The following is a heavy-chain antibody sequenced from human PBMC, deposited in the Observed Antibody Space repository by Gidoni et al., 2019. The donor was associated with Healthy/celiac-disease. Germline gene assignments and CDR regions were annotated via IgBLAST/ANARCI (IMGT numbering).Heavy chain of an antibody. V-gene: IGHV2-5*01. CDR3: ADSLFHGIAENYYYYGMDV. D-gene: IGHD6-13*01. Sequence: QSTFKESRPTLLKPTQTPTLTCTSSGFSLSTSGVGGGWSRQPPCKALEWRALIYWNDDKRYSPSLKNRVTINNGITKNQVDLKMTNMDQVDTATDYGADSLFHGIAENYYYYGMDVWGQGTTVTVSS. J-gene: IGHJ6*02. CDR2: IYWNDDK. CDR1: GFSLSTSGVG.